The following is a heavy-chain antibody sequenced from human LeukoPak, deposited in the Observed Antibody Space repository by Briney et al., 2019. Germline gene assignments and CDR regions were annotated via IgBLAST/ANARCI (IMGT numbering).Heavy chain of an antibody. CDR3: ARSLYYYDSSGYYEDDAFDI. Sequence: ASETLSLTCAVYGGSFSGYYWSWIRQPPGKGLEWIGEINHSGSTNCNPSLKSRVTISVDTSKNQFSLKLSSVTAADTAVYYCARSLYYYDSSGYYEDDAFDIWGQGTMVTVSS. D-gene: IGHD3-22*01. CDR2: INHSGST. CDR1: GGSFSGYY. V-gene: IGHV4-34*01. J-gene: IGHJ3*02.